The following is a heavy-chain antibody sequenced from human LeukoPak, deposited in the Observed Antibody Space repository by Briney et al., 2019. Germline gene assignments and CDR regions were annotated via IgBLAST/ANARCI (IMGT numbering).Heavy chain of an antibody. CDR3: ARGLRYFDWSPFDY. J-gene: IGHJ4*02. Sequence: LSLTCTVSGGSISSGDYYWSWVRQAPGKGLEWVSVIYSGGNTYYADSVKGRFTISRDNSKNTLYLQMNSLRAEDTAVYYCARGLRYFDWSPFDYWGQGTLVTVSS. CDR1: GGSISSGDYY. CDR2: IYSGGNT. V-gene: IGHV3-66*02. D-gene: IGHD3-9*01.